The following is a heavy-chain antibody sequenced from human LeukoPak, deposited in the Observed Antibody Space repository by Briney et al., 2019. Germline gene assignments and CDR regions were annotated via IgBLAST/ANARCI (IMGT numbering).Heavy chain of an antibody. CDR1: GGSFSGYY. J-gene: IGHJ4*02. CDR2: INHSGST. Sequence: PSETLSLTCAVYGGSFSGYYWSWIRQPPGKGLEWIGEINHSGSTNYNPSLKSRVTISVDTSKNQFSLKLSSVTAADTAVYYCARVGRWLQLGLGYFDYWGQGTLVTVSS. CDR3: ARVGRWLQLGLGYFDY. V-gene: IGHV4-34*01. D-gene: IGHD5-24*01.